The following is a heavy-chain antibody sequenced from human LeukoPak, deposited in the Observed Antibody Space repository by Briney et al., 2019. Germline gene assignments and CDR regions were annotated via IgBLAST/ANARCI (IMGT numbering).Heavy chain of an antibody. J-gene: IGHJ6*02. CDR1: GYTFPAYY. D-gene: IGHD3-22*01. CDR3: VRVTMIVVADGMDV. V-gene: IGHV1-2*02. CDR2: INPHSGDT. Sequence: GASVKVSCKASGYTFPAYYLHWVRQAPGQGFEWMGWINPHSGDTNYAQKFRGKVTMAGDTSITTAYMELSRLRSDDTAVYYCVRVTMIVVADGMDVWGQGTTVTVSS.